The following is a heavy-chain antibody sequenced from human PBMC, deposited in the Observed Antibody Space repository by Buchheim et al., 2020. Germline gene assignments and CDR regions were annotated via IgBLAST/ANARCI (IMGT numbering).Heavy chain of an antibody. D-gene: IGHD5-18*01. CDR3: ARDSRDYLDTASDY. CDR1: GFTFSSYS. CDR2: ISSSSSTI. V-gene: IGHV3-48*01. Sequence: EVQLVESGGGLVQPGGSLRLSCAASGFTFSSYSMNWVRQAPGKGLEWVSYISSSSSTIYYAVSVKGRFTISRDNAKNSLYLQMNSLRAEDTAVYYCARDSRDYLDTASDYWGQGTL. J-gene: IGHJ4*02.